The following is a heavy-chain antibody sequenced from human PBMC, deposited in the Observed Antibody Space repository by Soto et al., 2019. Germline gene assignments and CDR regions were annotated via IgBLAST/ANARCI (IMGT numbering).Heavy chain of an antibody. CDR3: SSWVVATNTDY. D-gene: IGHD2-21*02. CDR1: GGSFSGNY. J-gene: IGHJ4*02. Sequence: SETLSLTCAVSGGSFSGNYWGWIRQPPGMGLEWIGEINHSGVHKYNPSLTSRVTISVDTSKNQLSLKLTSVTAADTAVYYCSSWVVATNTDYWGQGTLVTVSS. V-gene: IGHV4-34*01. CDR2: INHSGVH.